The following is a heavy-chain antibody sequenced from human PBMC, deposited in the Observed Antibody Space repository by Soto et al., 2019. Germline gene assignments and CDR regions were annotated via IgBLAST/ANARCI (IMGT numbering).Heavy chain of an antibody. Sequence: GGSLRLSCAASGFSFSEYWTHWVRQAPGKGLVWVSRINMDGSSTSYADSVKGRFIISRDNAKNTLDLQMNSLRAEDTAVYYCSKGGYYSYDAFDIWGRGTMVTVSS. J-gene: IGHJ3*02. V-gene: IGHV3-74*01. D-gene: IGHD3-22*01. CDR2: INMDGSST. CDR1: GFSFSEYW. CDR3: SKGGYYSYDAFDI.